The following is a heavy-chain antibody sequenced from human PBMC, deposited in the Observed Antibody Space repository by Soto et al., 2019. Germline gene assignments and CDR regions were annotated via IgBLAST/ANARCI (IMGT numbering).Heavy chain of an antibody. Sequence: PSETLSLTCAVYGGSFSGYYWSWIRQPPGKGLEWIGEINHSGSTNYNPSLKSRVTISVDTSKNQFSLKVSSVTAADTAVYYCARGADGGTPYGMDVWGQGTTVTDSS. J-gene: IGHJ6*02. CDR2: INHSGST. D-gene: IGHD2-15*01. V-gene: IGHV4-34*01. CDR3: ARGADGGTPYGMDV. CDR1: GGSFSGYY.